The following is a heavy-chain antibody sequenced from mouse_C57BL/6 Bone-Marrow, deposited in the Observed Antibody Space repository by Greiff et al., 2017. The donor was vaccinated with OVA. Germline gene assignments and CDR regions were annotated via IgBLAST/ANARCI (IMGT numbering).Heavy chain of an antibody. J-gene: IGHJ2*01. V-gene: IGHV14-2*01. CDR2: IDPEDGDT. CDR3: AMGGRGYFDY. D-gene: IGHD1-1*01. CDR1: GFNFNDYY. Sequence: EVQLQQSGAELVKPGASVKLSCTASGFNFNDYYMHWVKQRTEQGLEWIGKIDPEDGDTKYAPKFKGKATITADTSSNTAYLQLSSLTSEDTAVDYCAMGGRGYFDYWGQGTTLTVSS.